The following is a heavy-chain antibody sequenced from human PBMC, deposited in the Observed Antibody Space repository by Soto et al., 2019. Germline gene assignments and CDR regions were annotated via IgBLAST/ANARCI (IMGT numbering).Heavy chain of an antibody. CDR1: GGSFSGYY. CDR2: IYYSGST. CDR3: ARRGLYYYDSSGAHAFDI. J-gene: IGHJ3*02. Sequence: PSETLSLTCAVYGGSFSGYYWSWIRQPPGKGLEWIGYIYYSGSTNYNPSLKSRVTISVDTSKNQFSLKLSSVTAADTAVYYCARRGLYYYDSSGAHAFDIWGQGTMVTVSS. V-gene: IGHV4-59*01. D-gene: IGHD3-22*01.